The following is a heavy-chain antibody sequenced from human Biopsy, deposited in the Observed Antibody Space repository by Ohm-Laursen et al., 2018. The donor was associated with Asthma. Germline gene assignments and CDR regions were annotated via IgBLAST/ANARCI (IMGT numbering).Heavy chain of an antibody. J-gene: IGHJ4*02. CDR2: THYSGST. CDR3: ASPVNRAFGGYEWAAVFDY. CDR1: GASIRGSGSY. D-gene: IGHD5-12*01. Sequence: SDTLSLTCTVSGASIRGSGSYWAWIRQAPGKGPERIGTTHYSGSTFYKPSLRSRVTMSLDTSTNHFSLRLRSVTATDTAVYYCASPVNRAFGGYEWAAVFDYWGQGILVTVSS. V-gene: IGHV4-39*01.